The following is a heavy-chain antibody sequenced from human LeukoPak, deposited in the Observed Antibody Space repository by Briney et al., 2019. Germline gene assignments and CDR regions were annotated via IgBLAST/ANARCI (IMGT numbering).Heavy chain of an antibody. J-gene: IGHJ4*02. D-gene: IGHD1-26*01. CDR3: AGVGATTAGWYYFDY. Sequence: GGSLRLSCAASGFTFSSDWMHCVRQAPGKGRGWVSRINSDGSSTSYADSVKGRFTISRDNAKNTLYLQMNSLRAEDTAVYYCAGVGATTAGWYYFDYWGQGTLVTVSS. CDR1: GFTFSSDW. V-gene: IGHV3-74*01. CDR2: INSDGSST.